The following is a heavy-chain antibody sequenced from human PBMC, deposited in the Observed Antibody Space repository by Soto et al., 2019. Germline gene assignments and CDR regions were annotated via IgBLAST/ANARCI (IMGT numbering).Heavy chain of an antibody. J-gene: IGHJ5*02. CDR3: ARDELIAVAGTDT. CDR1: GFIFSNYA. V-gene: IGHV3-23*01. Sequence: EVHLLESGGGLVQPGGSLRLSCEASGFIFSNYAMTWVRQAAGKGLEWVSSISGPGGSTYYADSVQGRFTIYRDNSKNTLSLQMHSLRDDYTALYFCARDELIAVAGTDTWRQGILVTVTS. D-gene: IGHD6-19*01. CDR2: ISGPGGST.